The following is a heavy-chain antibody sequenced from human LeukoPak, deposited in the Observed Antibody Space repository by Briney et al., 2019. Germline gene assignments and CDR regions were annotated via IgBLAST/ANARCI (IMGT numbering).Heavy chain of an antibody. Sequence: PSETLSLTCSVSGGSISGHYWNWIRQPAGKGLEWIGRIYFDGNTNYRPFLESRVTMSVDTSKNQFSLKLSSVTAADTAMYYCARDQGYSGSYYDYHSFDYWGQGTLVTVSS. CDR2: IYFDGNT. CDR3: ARDQGYSGSYYDYHSFDY. V-gene: IGHV4-4*07. CDR1: GGSISGHY. D-gene: IGHD1-26*01. J-gene: IGHJ4*02.